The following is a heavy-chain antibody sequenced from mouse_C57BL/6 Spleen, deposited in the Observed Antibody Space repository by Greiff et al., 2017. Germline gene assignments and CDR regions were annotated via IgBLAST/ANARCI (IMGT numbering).Heavy chain of an antibody. CDR2: ISDGGSYT. CDR3: ARDFSHYYGSSYGYFGV. J-gene: IGHJ1*03. Sequence: EVMLVESGGGLVKPGGSLKLSCAASGFTFSSYAMSWVRQTPEKRLEWVATISDGGSYTYYPDNVKGRFTISRDNAKNNLYLQMSHLKSEDTAMYYCARDFSHYYGSSYGYFGVWGTGTTVTVSS. D-gene: IGHD1-1*01. CDR1: GFTFSSYA. V-gene: IGHV5-4*03.